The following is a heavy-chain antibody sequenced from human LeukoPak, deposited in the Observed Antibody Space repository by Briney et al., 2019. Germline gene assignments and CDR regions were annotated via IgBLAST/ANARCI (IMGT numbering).Heavy chain of an antibody. CDR2: ISGSGGSS. J-gene: IGHJ4*02. D-gene: IGHD3-22*01. CDR1: GFTFSNYA. CDR3: AKTLDRAYYYDSSGNFRSSEFDY. Sequence: GGSLRLSCAASGFTFSNYAMSWVRQAPGKGLEWVSGISGSGGSSYYADSVKGRFTISRDNSKNTVYLHVNSLRAEDTAVYHCAKTLDRAYYYDSSGNFRSSEFDYWGQGTLVTVSS. V-gene: IGHV3-23*01.